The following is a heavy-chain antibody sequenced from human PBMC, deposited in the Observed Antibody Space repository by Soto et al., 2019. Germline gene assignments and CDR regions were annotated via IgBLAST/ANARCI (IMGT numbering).Heavy chain of an antibody. D-gene: IGHD6-25*01. CDR3: ATMKRARLDS. CDR1: GIMSSGYG. J-gene: IGHJ4*02. Sequence: QEQVVQSGPAMKEPGSSVKVSCRASGIMSSGYGFSWVRQAPGQGLEWVGMINPILDSKHYAQNLQGRVSLSVDKSSDTAYFEVTSVRLEDTAIYFCATMKRARLDSWGRETLVTVSS. CDR2: INPILDSK. V-gene: IGHV1-69*09.